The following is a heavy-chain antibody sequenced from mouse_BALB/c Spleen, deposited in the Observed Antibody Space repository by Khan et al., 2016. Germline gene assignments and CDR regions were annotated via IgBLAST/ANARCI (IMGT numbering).Heavy chain of an antibody. V-gene: IGHV2-6-7*01. D-gene: IGHD2-10*01. CDR1: GFSLTGYG. CDR2: IWGDGST. J-gene: IGHJ4*01. CDR3: ARVLAYYGNYYYAMDY. Sequence: QVQLKESGPGLVAPSQSLSITCTVSGFSLTGYGVNWVRQPPGKGLEWLGMIWGDGSTDYNSALKSRLSISKDNSKSQVFLKMNSLQTDDTARYXWARVLAYYGNYYYAMDYWGQGTSVTVSS.